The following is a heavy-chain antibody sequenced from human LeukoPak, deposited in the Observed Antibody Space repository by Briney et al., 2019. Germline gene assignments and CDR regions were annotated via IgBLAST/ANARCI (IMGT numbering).Heavy chain of an antibody. Sequence: PGGSLRLSCAASGFTFSSYSMNWVRQAPGKGLEWVSYISSSSSTIYYADSVRGRFTISRDNAKNSLYLQMNSLRAEDTAVYYCARVGAPYYFDYWGQGTLVTVSS. D-gene: IGHD1-26*01. CDR3: ARVGAPYYFDY. CDR1: GFTFSSYS. V-gene: IGHV3-48*04. J-gene: IGHJ4*02. CDR2: ISSSSSTI.